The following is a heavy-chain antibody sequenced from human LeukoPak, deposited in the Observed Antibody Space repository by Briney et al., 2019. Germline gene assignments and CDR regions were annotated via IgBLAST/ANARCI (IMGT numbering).Heavy chain of an antibody. Sequence: SGGSLRLSCAASGFTFDDYAMHWVRQAPGKGLEWVSGISWNSGNIGYADSVKGRFIISRDNAKNSLYLQMNSLRAEDTAVYYCGSPPFDYWGQGTLVTVSS. V-gene: IGHV3-9*01. CDR1: GFTFDDYA. CDR2: ISWNSGNI. CDR3: GSPPFDY. J-gene: IGHJ4*02.